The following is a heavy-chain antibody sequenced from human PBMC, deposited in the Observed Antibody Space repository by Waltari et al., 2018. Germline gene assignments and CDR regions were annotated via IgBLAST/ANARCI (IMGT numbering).Heavy chain of an antibody. CDR1: GGTFNSFA. Sequence: QLVQSGAEVKKPGSSVIVSCKASGGTFNSFALSWVRKAPGQGLEWMGGIIPRFNTPTYARKFQGRLTVTADESTSTAYMELNSLRSEDSALYYCATRIPSDHSGSFYYYGMDVWGQGTTVTVSS. CDR3: ATRIPSDHSGSFYYYGMDV. CDR2: IIPRFNTP. D-gene: IGHD6-6*01. V-gene: IGHV1-69*13. J-gene: IGHJ6*02.